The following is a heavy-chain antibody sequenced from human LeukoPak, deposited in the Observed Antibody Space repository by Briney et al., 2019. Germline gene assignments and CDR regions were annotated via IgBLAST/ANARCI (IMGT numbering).Heavy chain of an antibody. CDR3: AKAEVVTYYYDSSGYYVDY. CDR1: GFTFSSYA. J-gene: IGHJ4*02. D-gene: IGHD3-22*01. V-gene: IGHV3-23*01. Sequence: GGSLRLSCAASGFTFSSYAMSWVRQAPGKGLEWVSAISGSGGSTYYADSVKGRFTISRDSSKNTLYLQMNSLRAEDTAVYYCAKAEVVTYYYDSSGYYVDYWGQGTLVTVSS. CDR2: ISGSGGST.